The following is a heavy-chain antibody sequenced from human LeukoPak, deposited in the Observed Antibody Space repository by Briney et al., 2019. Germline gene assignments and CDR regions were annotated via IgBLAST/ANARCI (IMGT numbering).Heavy chain of an antibody. Sequence: SETLSLTCTVSGGSISSYYWSWIRQHPGKGLEWIGYIYYSGSTNYTPSLKSRITISVDTSRNQFSLKLNSVTAADTAVYYCARSGRGSSAGFDYWGQGTLVTVSS. V-gene: IGHV4-59*01. CDR3: ARSGRGSSAGFDY. CDR2: IYYSGST. D-gene: IGHD3-10*01. CDR1: GGSISSYY. J-gene: IGHJ4*02.